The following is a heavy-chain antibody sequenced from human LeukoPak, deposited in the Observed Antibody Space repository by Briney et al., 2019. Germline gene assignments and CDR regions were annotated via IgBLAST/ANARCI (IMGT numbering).Heavy chain of an antibody. V-gene: IGHV1-69*06. CDR1: GYTFTGYY. J-gene: IGHJ6*03. Sequence: SVKVSCEASGYTFTGYYVHWVRQAPGQGLEWMGGIIPIFGTANYAQKFQGRVTITADKSTSTAYMELSSLRSEDTAVYYCASSYYYDSSGYPRTNYYYYMDVWGKGTTVTVSS. D-gene: IGHD3-22*01. CDR3: ASSYYYDSSGYPRTNYYYYMDV. CDR2: IIPIFGTA.